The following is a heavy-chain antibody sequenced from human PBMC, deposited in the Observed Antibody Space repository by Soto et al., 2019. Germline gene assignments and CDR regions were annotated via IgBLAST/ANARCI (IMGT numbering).Heavy chain of an antibody. V-gene: IGHV1-58*01. CDR1: GFTFTSSA. J-gene: IGHJ6*02. D-gene: IGHD2-2*01. Sequence: GASVKVSCKASGFTFTSSAVQWVRQARGQRLEWIGWIVVGSGNTNYAQKFQERVTITRDMSTSTAYMELSSLRSEDTAVYYWAADLSKELGYCISTSCSYYYYGMDVWVQGTTVTVSS. CDR3: AADLSKELGYCISTSCSYYYYGMDV. CDR2: IVVGSGNT.